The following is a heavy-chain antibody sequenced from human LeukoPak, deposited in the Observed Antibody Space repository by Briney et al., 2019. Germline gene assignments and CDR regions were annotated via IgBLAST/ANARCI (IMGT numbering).Heavy chain of an antibody. J-gene: IGHJ4*02. CDR1: GFSFSSYA. D-gene: IGHD2-21*02. Sequence: GGSLRLSRAASGFSFSSYAMHWVRQAPGKGLEWVAVIWYDGGNKYYADSVKGRFTISRDNSKNTLYLEMNSLRAEDTAVYYCARGLTQIPRLATGLGHWGQGTLVTVSS. CDR2: IWYDGGNK. V-gene: IGHV3-33*01. CDR3: ARGLTQIPRLATGLGH.